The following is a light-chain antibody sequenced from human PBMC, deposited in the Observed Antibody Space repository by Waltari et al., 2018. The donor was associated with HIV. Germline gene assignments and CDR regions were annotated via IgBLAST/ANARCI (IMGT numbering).Light chain of an antibody. V-gene: IGKV3-20*01. Sequence: EIVLTQSPGTLSLSPGERATLSCRASQSVTSSFLSWYQQIPGQAPRPLIYGASSRATGIPDRFSGGGSGTDFTLTISRLEPEDFAVYYCQQYGSSPLTFGGGTKVDIK. J-gene: IGKJ4*01. CDR2: GAS. CDR1: QSVTSSF. CDR3: QQYGSSPLT.